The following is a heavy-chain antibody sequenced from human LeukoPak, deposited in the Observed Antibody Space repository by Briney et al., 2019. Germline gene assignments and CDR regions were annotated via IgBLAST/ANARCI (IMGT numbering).Heavy chain of an antibody. J-gene: IGHJ5*02. Sequence: GGSLRLSCTASGFTFDDYGMSWVRQAPGKGLEWVSGINWNGGSTGYADSVKGRFTISRDNAKNSLYLQMNSLRAEDTALYYCARVPQSGYYWSWFDPWGQGTLVTVST. D-gene: IGHD3-3*01. CDR3: ARVPQSGYYWSWFDP. CDR2: INWNGGST. V-gene: IGHV3-20*04. CDR1: GFTFDDYG.